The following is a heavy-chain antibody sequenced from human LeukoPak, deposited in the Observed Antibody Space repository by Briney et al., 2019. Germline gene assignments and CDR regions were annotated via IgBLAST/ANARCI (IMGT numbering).Heavy chain of an antibody. Sequence: ASVKVSCKASGYTFTSYGISWVRQAPGQGLEWMGWISAYNGNTNYAQKLQGRVTMTTDTSTSTAYMELRSLRSDDTAVYYCARDLGRGDCYDSSGYYSFDYWGQGTLVTVSS. CDR1: GYTFTSYG. J-gene: IGHJ4*02. CDR2: ISAYNGNT. D-gene: IGHD3-22*01. V-gene: IGHV1-18*01. CDR3: ARDLGRGDCYDSSGYYSFDY.